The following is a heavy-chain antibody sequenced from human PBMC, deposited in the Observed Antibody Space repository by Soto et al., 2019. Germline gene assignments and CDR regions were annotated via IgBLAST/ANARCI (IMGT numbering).Heavy chain of an antibody. J-gene: IGHJ5*02. CDR3: VRAHALGFSNWFDP. CDR1: AYFFSANY. D-gene: IGHD3-10*01. CDR2: INPHSGAT. V-gene: IGHV1-2*02. Sequence: QVILVQSGAEVQKPGASLRASAKASAYFFSANYLHGWHQPPGQALKWLGWINPHSGATNYAQKFLGRVTMSADTSASTAYMDLARLKSDDTAVYYCVRAHALGFSNWFDPWGRGTLVTVSS.